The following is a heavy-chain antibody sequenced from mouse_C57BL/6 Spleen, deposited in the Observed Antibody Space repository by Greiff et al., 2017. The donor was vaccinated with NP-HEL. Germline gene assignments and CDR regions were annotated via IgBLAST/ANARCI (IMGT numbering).Heavy chain of an antibody. D-gene: IGHD2-4*01. CDR2: IDPENGDT. CDR1: GFNIKDDY. CDR3: TTGGLRAWFAY. Sequence: VQLQQSGAELVRPGASVKLSCTASGFNIKDDYMHWVKQRPEQGLEWIGWIDPENGDTEYASKFQGKATITADTSSNTAYLQVSNLTSEGTAVYYCTTGGLRAWFAYWGQGTLVTVSA. J-gene: IGHJ3*01. V-gene: IGHV14-4*01.